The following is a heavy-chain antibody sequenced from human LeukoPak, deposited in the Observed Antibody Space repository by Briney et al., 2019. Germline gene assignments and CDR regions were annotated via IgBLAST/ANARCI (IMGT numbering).Heavy chain of an antibody. J-gene: IGHJ4*02. CDR3: AKDRQYGDYGGGDFFDS. D-gene: IGHD4-17*01. V-gene: IGHV3-43D*03. CDR1: GFTFGDYA. Sequence: GGSLRLSCAASGFTFGDYAVHWVRHAPGKGLQWISSINWVGDTTSYADSVKGRFTISRDNTKSSLYLQMHSLRSEDTALYYCAKDRQYGDYGGGDFFDSWGQGTLVTVSS. CDR2: INWVGDTT.